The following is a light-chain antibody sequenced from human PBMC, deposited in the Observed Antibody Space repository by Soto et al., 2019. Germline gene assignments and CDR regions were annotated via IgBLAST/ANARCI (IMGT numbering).Light chain of an antibody. CDR1: QGISNY. CDR3: QQYNSAPLT. J-gene: IGKJ4*01. CDR2: AAS. Sequence: DIPMTQSPSSLSASVGDRVTITCRASQGISNYLAWYQQKPGQVPKLLIYAASTLQSGVPSRFSGSGSGTAFTLTISSPQPEDVEPYYCQQYNSAPLTLGGGTKVEIK. V-gene: IGKV1-27*01.